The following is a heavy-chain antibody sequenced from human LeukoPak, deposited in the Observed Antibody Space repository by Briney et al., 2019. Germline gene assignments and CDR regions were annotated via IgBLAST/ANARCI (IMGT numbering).Heavy chain of an antibody. V-gene: IGHV3-30*03. Sequence: GGSLRLSCAASGFTFSSYGMHWVRQAPGKGLEWVAVISYDGSNKYYVDSVKGRFTISRDNSKNTLYLQMNSLRAEDTAVYYCARGLGYSYAYDAFDIWGQGTMVTVSS. CDR3: ARGLGYSYAYDAFDI. CDR1: GFTFSSYG. J-gene: IGHJ3*02. D-gene: IGHD5-18*01. CDR2: ISYDGSNK.